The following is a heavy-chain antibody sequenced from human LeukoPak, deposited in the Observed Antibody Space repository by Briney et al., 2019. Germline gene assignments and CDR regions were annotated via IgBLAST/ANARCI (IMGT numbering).Heavy chain of an antibody. Sequence: PGGSLRLSCAASEFTVSSNYMSWVRQAPGKGLEWVSVIYNGGSTYYADSVKGRFTISRDNSKNTLYLQMNSLRAEDTAVYYCVGGGYYDILTGHLAAFDIWGQGTMVSVSS. CDR2: IYNGGST. D-gene: IGHD3-9*01. J-gene: IGHJ3*02. CDR3: VGGGYYDILTGHLAAFDI. CDR1: EFTVSSNY. V-gene: IGHV3-66*01.